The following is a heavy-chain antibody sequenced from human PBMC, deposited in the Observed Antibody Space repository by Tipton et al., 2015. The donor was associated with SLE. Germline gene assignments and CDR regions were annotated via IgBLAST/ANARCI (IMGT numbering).Heavy chain of an antibody. D-gene: IGHD2-2*02. V-gene: IGHV4-39*07. CDR3: ARVGLVAPAAISSGVDY. CDR1: GGSISSSSYY. Sequence: TLSLTCTVSGGSISSSSYYWGWIRQPPGKGLEWIGSIYYSGSTYYNPSLKSRVTISVDTSKNQFSLNLSSVTAADTAVYYCARVGLVAPAAISSGVDYWGQGTRVTVSS. J-gene: IGHJ4*02. CDR2: IYYSGST.